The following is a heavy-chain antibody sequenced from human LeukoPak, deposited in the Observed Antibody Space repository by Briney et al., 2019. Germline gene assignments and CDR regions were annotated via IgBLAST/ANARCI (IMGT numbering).Heavy chain of an antibody. Sequence: GASVKVSCKAYGYTFTSYGISWVRQAPGQGLEWMGWISTRDGRRNFAKNVQGRVTLTTGTSTSTVYMELTRLTSDDTAMYYCARDYYDIIGSEYDTFTIWGQGTMVTVYS. CDR1: GYTFTSYG. D-gene: IGHD3-16*01. J-gene: IGHJ3*02. CDR2: ISTRDGRR. V-gene: IGHV1-18*01. CDR3: ARDYYDIIGSEYDTFTI.